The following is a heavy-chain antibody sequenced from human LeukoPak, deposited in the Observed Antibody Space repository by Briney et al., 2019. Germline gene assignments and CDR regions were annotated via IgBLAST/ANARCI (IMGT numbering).Heavy chain of an antibody. J-gene: IGHJ4*02. CDR3: KRSDSSSWEKDC. D-gene: IGHD6-13*01. CDR1: GYTFIAYY. V-gene: IGHV1-2*02. CDR2: IANSGGT. Sequence: ASVKVSCKASGYTFIAYYMHWVRQAPGQGLEWMGWIANSGGTRYAQKFQGRVTMTRDTSISTAYMEVSGLTSDDTAVYCCKRSDSSSWEKDCWGQKTLVTVSS.